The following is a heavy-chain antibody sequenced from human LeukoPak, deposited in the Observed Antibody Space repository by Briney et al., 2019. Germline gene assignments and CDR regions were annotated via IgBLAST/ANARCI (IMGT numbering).Heavy chain of an antibody. CDR1: GFTFSSYG. V-gene: IGHV3-23*01. D-gene: IGHD3-10*01. J-gene: IGHJ4*02. CDR3: VPWFGESEVDY. CDR2: ISGSGTST. Sequence: GGSLRLSCAASGFTFSSYGMNWVRQAPGKGLEWVSAISGSGTSTYYTDSEKGRFTISRDNSKNTLFLQMNSLRAEDTAVYYCVPWFGESEVDYWGQGTLVTVSS.